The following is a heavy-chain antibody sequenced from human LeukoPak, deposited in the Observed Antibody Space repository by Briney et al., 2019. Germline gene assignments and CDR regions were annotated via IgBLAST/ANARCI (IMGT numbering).Heavy chain of an antibody. V-gene: IGHV3-33*08. Sequence: GGSLRLSCAASGFTFSKYAISRVRQAPGKGLEWVAVIWYDGSNKYYADSVKGRFTISRDNSKHTLYLQMNSLRAEDTAVYYCARNDKGNSYGYSIDYWGQGTLVTVSS. CDR1: GFTFSKYA. D-gene: IGHD5-18*01. CDR2: IWYDGSNK. CDR3: ARNDKGNSYGYSIDY. J-gene: IGHJ4*02.